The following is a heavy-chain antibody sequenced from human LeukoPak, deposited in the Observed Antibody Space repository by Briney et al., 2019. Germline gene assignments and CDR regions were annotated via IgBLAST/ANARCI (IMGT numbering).Heavy chain of an antibody. Sequence: PSETLSLTCSVSNGAVKNYYWTWIRQPPGQGLEWIGNFLYSGTTTYRASLDSRLIISVDNSKNTASLRLFSVTAADTAVYYCATLVYSGSRYHFDTWGQGTLVTVSS. CDR1: NGAVKNYY. D-gene: IGHD1-26*01. CDR2: FLYSGTT. J-gene: IGHJ4*02. CDR3: ATLVYSGSRYHFDT. V-gene: IGHV4-59*02.